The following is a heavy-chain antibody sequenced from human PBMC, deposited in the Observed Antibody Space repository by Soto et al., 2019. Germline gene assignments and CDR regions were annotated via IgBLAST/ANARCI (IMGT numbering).Heavy chain of an antibody. D-gene: IGHD6-13*01. CDR1: GYTFTTYG. Sequence: QVQLVQSGDEVKKPGASVKVSCKASGYTFTTYGISWVRLAPGQGLEWMGWISAYNGDTKYAQNVQDRVSMTTDTPTSTAYMELRSLRSDDTAVYYCAREGSWPYYYYGMDVWGQGTTVTVSS. J-gene: IGHJ6*02. V-gene: IGHV1-18*01. CDR2: ISAYNGDT. CDR3: AREGSWPYYYYGMDV.